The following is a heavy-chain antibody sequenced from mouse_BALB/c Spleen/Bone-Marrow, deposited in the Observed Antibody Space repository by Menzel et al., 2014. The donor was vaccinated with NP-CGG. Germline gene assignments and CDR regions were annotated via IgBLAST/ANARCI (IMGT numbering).Heavy chain of an antibody. CDR1: GYTFAYYT. J-gene: IGHJ3*01. Sequence: QVQLQQSGAELARPGASVKMSCKASGYTFAYYTVHWVKQRPGQGLEWIGYINPSSGYTNYNQKFKDKATLTTDKSSSTAYMQLSSLTSEDSAVYYCAREVYGPWFAYWGQGTLVTVSA. CDR3: AREVYGPWFAY. V-gene: IGHV1-4*01. D-gene: IGHD1-1*02. CDR2: INPSSGYT.